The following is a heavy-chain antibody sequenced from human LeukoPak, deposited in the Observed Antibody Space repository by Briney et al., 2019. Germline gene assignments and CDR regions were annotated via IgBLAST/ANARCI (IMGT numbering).Heavy chain of an antibody. D-gene: IGHD3-10*01. CDR1: GFTFSSSW. Sequence: PGGSLRLSCVASGFTFSSSWMSWVRQAPGKGLEWVSAISGSGDSTYYADSVKGRFTISRDNSKNTLYLQMNSLRAEDTAVYYCAKSRSSLVRGVLDYWGQGTLVTVSS. V-gene: IGHV3-23*01. CDR3: AKSRSSLVRGVLDY. CDR2: ISGSGDST. J-gene: IGHJ4*02.